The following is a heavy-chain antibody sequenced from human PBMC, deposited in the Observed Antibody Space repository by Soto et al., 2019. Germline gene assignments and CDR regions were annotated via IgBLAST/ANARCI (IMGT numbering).Heavy chain of an antibody. D-gene: IGHD3-10*01. CDR3: AHRTYGPFHY. Sequence: QITLKESGPPLVKPTQTLTLTCTFSGFSLSTTGVGVGWIRQPPGMALEWLALISWDDDKRYSPSLKSRLTIXKHTPKNQAVLTMTNMDPVDTATYYCAHRTYGPFHYWGQGTLVTVSS. CDR1: GFSLSTTGVG. V-gene: IGHV2-5*02. CDR2: ISWDDDK. J-gene: IGHJ4*02.